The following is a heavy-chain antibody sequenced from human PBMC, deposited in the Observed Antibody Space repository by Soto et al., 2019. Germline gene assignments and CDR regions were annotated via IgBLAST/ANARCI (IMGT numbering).Heavy chain of an antibody. CDR3: AIHYYDSSGYYYYFDY. CDR2: IFSNDEK. CDR1: GFSLSNARMG. Sequence: QVTLKESGPVLVKPTETLTLTCTVSGFSLSNARMGVSWIRQPPGKALEWLAHIFSNDEKSYSTSLKSRLTISKDTSKSQVVLTMTNMDPVDTATYYCAIHYYDSSGYYYYFDYWGQGTLVTVSS. V-gene: IGHV2-26*01. D-gene: IGHD3-22*01. J-gene: IGHJ4*02.